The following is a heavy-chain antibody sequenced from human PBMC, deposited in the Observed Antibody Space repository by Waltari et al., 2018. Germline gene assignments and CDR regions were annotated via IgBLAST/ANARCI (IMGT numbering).Heavy chain of an antibody. J-gene: IGHJ4*02. Sequence: QVQLQESGPGLVKPSQTLSLTCTVSGGSISSGSYYWTWIRQPAGKGLEWIGRIYTSGSTNYNPSLKSRVTISVDTSKNQFSLKLSSVTAADTAVYYCARTLLGYSYGLVPRDYWGQGTLVTVSS. CDR3: ARTLLGYSYGLVPRDY. CDR1: GGSISSGSYY. V-gene: IGHV4-61*02. D-gene: IGHD5-18*01. CDR2: IYTSGST.